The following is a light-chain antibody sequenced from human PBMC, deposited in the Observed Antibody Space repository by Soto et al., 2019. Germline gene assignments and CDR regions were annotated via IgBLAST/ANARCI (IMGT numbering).Light chain of an antibody. CDR3: CSHAASYTYV. CDR1: SSDVGGYNY. J-gene: IGLJ1*01. V-gene: IGLV2-11*01. Sequence: QSVLTQPRSVSLSPGQSVTISCTGTSSDVGGYNYVSWYQQRPGKAPKLMIYDVSRRPSGVPGRFSGSKSGNTASLTISGLQAEDEAEYFCCSHAASYTYVFGPGTKVTV. CDR2: DVS.